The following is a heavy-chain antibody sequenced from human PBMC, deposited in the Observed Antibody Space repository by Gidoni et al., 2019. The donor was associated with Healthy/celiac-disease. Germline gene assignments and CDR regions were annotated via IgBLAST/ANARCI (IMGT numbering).Heavy chain of an antibody. V-gene: IGHV4-34*01. CDR3: ARVGCSSTSCYTGLDAFDI. D-gene: IGHD2-2*02. CDR1: VGSFSGSY. CDR2: INHSGST. J-gene: IGHJ3*02. Sequence: QVQLQQWGAGLFKPSETLSLTCAVYVGSFSGSYWSWIRQPPGKGLEWIEEINHSGSTNYNPSLKSRVTISVDTYKNQFSLKLSSVTAADTAVYYCARVGCSSTSCYTGLDAFDIWGQGTMVTVSS.